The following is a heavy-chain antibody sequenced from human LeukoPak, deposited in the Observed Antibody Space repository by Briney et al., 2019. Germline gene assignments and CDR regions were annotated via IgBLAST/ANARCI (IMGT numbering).Heavy chain of an antibody. V-gene: IGHV4-34*01. CDR3: ANVVGAKNY. CDR1: GGSFSGYY. Sequence: SETLSLTCAVYGGSFSGYYWSWIRQPPGKGLEWIGEINHSGSTNYNPSLKSRATISVDTSKNQFSLKLSSVTAADTAVYYCANVVGAKNYWGQGTLVTVSS. D-gene: IGHD1-26*01. CDR2: INHSGST. J-gene: IGHJ4*02.